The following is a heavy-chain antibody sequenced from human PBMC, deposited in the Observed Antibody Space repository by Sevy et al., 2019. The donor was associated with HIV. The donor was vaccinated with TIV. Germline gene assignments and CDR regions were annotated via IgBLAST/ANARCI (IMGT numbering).Heavy chain of an antibody. CDR2: INHSGST. J-gene: IGHJ4*02. CDR1: GGSFSGYY. Sequence: SETLSLTCAVYGGSFSGYYWSWIRQPPGKGLEWIGEINHSGSTNYNPSLKSRVTISVDTSKNQFSLKLSSVTAADTAVYYCARGRGLRWDYYDSSGYYHFDYWGQGTLVTVSS. D-gene: IGHD3-22*01. CDR3: ARGRGLRWDYYDSSGYYHFDY. V-gene: IGHV4-34*01.